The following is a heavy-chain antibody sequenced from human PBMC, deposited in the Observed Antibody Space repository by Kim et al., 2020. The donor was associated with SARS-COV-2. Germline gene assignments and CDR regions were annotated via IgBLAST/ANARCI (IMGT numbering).Heavy chain of an antibody. Sequence: YADPVKVRCTISRDNSRNTLSLHMNSLRAEDTALYYCARCHSNWGNDAFDIWGLGTMVTVSS. CDR3: ARCHSNWGNDAFDI. D-gene: IGHD3-16*01. J-gene: IGHJ3*02. V-gene: IGHV3-23*01.